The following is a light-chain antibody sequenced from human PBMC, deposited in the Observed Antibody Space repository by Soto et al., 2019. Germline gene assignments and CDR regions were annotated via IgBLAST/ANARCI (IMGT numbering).Light chain of an antibody. CDR2: GAS. Sequence: EIVLTQSPGFLSLSPGERATLSCRASQSVDSSFFAWYQQKPGQAPRLLICGASKRATGIPDRFSGSGSGTDFTLTISRLEPEDFAVYYCQQYVSSVTFGQGTKVEIK. CDR1: QSVDSSF. J-gene: IGKJ1*01. CDR3: QQYVSSVT. V-gene: IGKV3-20*01.